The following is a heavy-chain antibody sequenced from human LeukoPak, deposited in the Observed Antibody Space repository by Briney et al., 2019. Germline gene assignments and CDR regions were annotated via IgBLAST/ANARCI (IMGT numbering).Heavy chain of an antibody. CDR3: ARASAYYDILTGYARGADAFDI. J-gene: IGHJ3*02. V-gene: IGHV4-59*01. CDR1: GGSISSYY. CDR2: IYYSGST. Sequence: SETLSLTCTVSGGSISSYYWSWIRQPPGKGLEWIGYIYYSGSTNYNPSLKSRVTISVDTSKNQFSLKLSSVTAADTAAYYCARASAYYDILTGYARGADAFDIWGQGTMVTVSS. D-gene: IGHD3-9*01.